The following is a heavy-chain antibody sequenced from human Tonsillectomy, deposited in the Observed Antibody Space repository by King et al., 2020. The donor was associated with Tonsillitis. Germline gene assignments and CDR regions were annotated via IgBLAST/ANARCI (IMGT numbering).Heavy chain of an antibody. D-gene: IGHD3-3*01. CDR3: ARFGRVSITYYDLWPNWYFDL. Sequence: VQLVESGAEVKKPGASVKVSCKASGYTFTRYAFSWVRQATGQGLEWMGWISAYSGNPNYTQNFQGRVTMTTDTSTSTAYMELRSLRSDDTAVYYGARFGRVSITYYDLWPNWYFDLWGRGTLVTVSS. CDR2: ISAYSGNP. V-gene: IGHV1-18*04. CDR1: GYTFTRYA. J-gene: IGHJ2*01.